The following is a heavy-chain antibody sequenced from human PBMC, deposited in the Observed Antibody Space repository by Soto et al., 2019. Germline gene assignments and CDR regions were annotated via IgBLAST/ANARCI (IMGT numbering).Heavy chain of an antibody. D-gene: IGHD3-3*01. CDR3: ARDPFGTIFHYGMDV. V-gene: IGHV4-31*03. J-gene: IGHJ6*02. Sequence: QVQLQESGPGLVKPSQTLSLTCTVSGGSISSGGYYWSWIRQHPGKGLEWIGYIYYSGSTYYNPSLKRWVTISVDTSKNQFSLKLSSVTAADTAVYYCARDPFGTIFHYGMDVWGQGTTVTVSS. CDR1: GGSISSGGYY. CDR2: IYYSGST.